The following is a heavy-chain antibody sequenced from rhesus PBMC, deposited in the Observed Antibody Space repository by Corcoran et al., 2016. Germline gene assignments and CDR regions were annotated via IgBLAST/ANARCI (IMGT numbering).Heavy chain of an antibody. CDR2: INRGGGST. D-gene: IGHD3-28*01. CDR1: GFTFSSYA. J-gene: IGHJ4*01. CDR3: ARRGFAMVVAFDY. Sequence: EVQLVETGGGLVQPGGSLRISCAASGFTFSSYAMQWVRQAPGKGLEWISAINRGGGSTYYADSVKGRFTISRDNAKNTVSLQFNSLTTEDTAVYYCARRGFAMVVAFDYWGQGVLVTVSS. V-gene: IGHV3-103*01.